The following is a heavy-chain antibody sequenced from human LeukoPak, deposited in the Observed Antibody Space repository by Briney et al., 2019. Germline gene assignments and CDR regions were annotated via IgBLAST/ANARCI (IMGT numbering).Heavy chain of an antibody. Sequence: SETLSLTCTVSGGSISSGDYYWSWIRQPPGKGLEWIGYIYYSGSTYYNPSLKSRVTISVDTSKNQFSLKLSSVTAADTAVYYCARDPLTGPTRGSWGAFDIWGQGTMVTVSS. CDR3: ARDPLTGPTRGSWGAFDI. D-gene: IGHD1-26*01. V-gene: IGHV4-30-4*08. CDR1: GGSISSGDYY. CDR2: IYYSGST. J-gene: IGHJ3*02.